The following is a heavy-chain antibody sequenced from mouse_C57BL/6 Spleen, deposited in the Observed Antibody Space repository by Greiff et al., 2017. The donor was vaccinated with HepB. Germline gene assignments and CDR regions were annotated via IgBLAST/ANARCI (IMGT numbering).Heavy chain of an antibody. CDR3: PEDSAVYYCACKSYTTVENFDV. D-gene: IGHD1-1*01. CDR1: YTFSRRVH. J-gene: IGHJ1*03. Sequence: VQLQESGPELARPWASVKISCQAFYTFSRRVHFAIRDTNYWMQWVKQRPGQGLEWIGAIYPGNGDTSYNQKFKGKATLTADKSSRTAYMQLRRVTPEDSAVYYCACKSYTTVENFDVWGTGTTVTASS. V-gene: IGHV1-87*01. CDR2: GQGLEWIG.